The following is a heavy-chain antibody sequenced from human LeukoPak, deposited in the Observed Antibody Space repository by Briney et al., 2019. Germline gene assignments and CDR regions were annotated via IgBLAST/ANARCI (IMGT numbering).Heavy chain of an antibody. V-gene: IGHV4-34*01. D-gene: IGHD3-10*01. CDR3: ARGTYYGSGSYGPYYFDY. CDR2: FNHSGST. Sequence: SETLSLTCAVYGGSFSGYYWSWIHQPPGKGLEWIGEFNHSGSTNYNPSLKSRVTISVDTSKNQFSLKLSSVTAADTAVYYCARGTYYGSGSYGPYYFDYWGQGTLVTVSS. J-gene: IGHJ4*02. CDR1: GGSFSGYY.